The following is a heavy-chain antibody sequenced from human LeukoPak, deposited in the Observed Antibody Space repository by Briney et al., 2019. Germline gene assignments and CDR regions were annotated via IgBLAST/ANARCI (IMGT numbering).Heavy chain of an antibody. CDR3: AKDRGYSHGYGGNWFDP. J-gene: IGHJ5*02. Sequence: GGSLRLSCAASGFTFSSYAMRWVRQAPGKGLEWVSAISGSGGSTYYADSVKGRFAISRDNSKNTLYLQMNSLRAEDTAVYYCAKDRGYSHGYGGNWFDPWGQGTLVTVSS. CDR2: ISGSGGST. CDR1: GFTFSSYA. D-gene: IGHD5-18*01. V-gene: IGHV3-23*01.